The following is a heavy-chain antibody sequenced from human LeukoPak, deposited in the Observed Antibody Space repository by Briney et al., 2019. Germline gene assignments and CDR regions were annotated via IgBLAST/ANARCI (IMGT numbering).Heavy chain of an antibody. Sequence: PSQTLSLTCTVSGGSISSGDYYWSWIRQPPGKGLEWIGFIYYSGSTYYNPSLESRVTISVDTSKNQFSLKLSSVTAADTAVYYCARGTYYYDSSGYYPIDYWGQGTLATVSS. D-gene: IGHD3-22*01. CDR1: GGSISSGDYY. V-gene: IGHV4-30-4*01. CDR2: IYYSGST. J-gene: IGHJ4*02. CDR3: ARGTYYYDSSGYYPIDY.